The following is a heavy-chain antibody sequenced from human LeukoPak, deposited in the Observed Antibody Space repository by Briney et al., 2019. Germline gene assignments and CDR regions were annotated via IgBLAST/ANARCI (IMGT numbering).Heavy chain of an antibody. V-gene: IGHV3-21*06. D-gene: IGHD1-26*01. CDR2: TSGSRDFI. J-gene: IGHJ4*02. Sequence: GGSLRLSCAVSGFTFNVYAMHWVRQIPGKGPEWISSTSGSRDFIYYADSVKGRFTISRDNAKNSLYLDMNSLRVEDTAVYFCARALVGTAFDTWGQGALVTVSS. CDR3: ARALVGTAFDT. CDR1: GFTFNVYA.